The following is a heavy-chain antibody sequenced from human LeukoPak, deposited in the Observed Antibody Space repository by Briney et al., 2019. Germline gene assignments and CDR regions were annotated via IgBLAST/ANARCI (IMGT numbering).Heavy chain of an antibody. V-gene: IGHV3-7*01. Sequence: GGSLRLSCVASGFTFSSYWMSWVRQAPGKGLEWVANIKKDGSEKYYVDSVRGRLTLPRDNVKNSLYLQMNSLRGEDTAVYYCVRGGKFYYDSSGYPGDYWGQGTLVTVSS. CDR3: VRGGKFYYDSSGYPGDY. D-gene: IGHD3-22*01. CDR2: IKKDGSEK. CDR1: GFTFSSYW. J-gene: IGHJ4*02.